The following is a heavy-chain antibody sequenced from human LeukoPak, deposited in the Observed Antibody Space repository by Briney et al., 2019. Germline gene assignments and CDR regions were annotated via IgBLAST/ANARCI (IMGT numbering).Heavy chain of an antibody. CDR1: GFNFKYVW. V-gene: IGHV3-15*01. Sequence: GGSLRLSCAASGFNFKYVWMNWVRQVPGKGLEWVGRIRTKIEGETRDYPAPVKGRFIISRDDSKTTLYLQMNGLKTEDSAVYYCTTERNWELLRPYGLDIWGQGTTVIVSS. D-gene: IGHD1-26*01. J-gene: IGHJ6*02. CDR2: IRTKIEGETR. CDR3: TTERNWELLRPYGLDI.